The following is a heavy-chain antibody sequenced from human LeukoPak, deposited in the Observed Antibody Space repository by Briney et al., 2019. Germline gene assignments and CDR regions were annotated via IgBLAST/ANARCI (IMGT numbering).Heavy chain of an antibody. V-gene: IGHV3-33*01. CDR2: IWYDGSNK. J-gene: IGHJ4*02. D-gene: IGHD4-11*01. CDR1: GFTFSSYG. Sequence: RRSLRLSCAASGFTFSSYGMHWVRQAPGKGLEWVAVIWYDGSNKYYADSVKGRFTISRDNSKNTLYLQMNSLRAEDTAVYYCARDQSDDYSIWYYFDYWGQGTLVTVSS. CDR3: ARDQSDDYSIWYYFDY.